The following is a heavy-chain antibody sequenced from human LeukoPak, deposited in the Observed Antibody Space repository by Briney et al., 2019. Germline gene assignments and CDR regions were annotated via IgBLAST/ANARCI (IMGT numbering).Heavy chain of an antibody. D-gene: IGHD3-3*01. V-gene: IGHV1-58*02. CDR1: GFTFTSSV. J-gene: IGHJ4*02. Sequence: TSVKVSCKASGFTFTSSVMQWVRQARGQRLEWIGWIVVGSGNTNYAQKFQERVTITRDMSTSTAYMELSSLRSEDTAVYYCTVRDYAFWRGYHRWGQGTLVTVSS. CDR3: TVRDYAFWRGYHR. CDR2: IVVGSGNT.